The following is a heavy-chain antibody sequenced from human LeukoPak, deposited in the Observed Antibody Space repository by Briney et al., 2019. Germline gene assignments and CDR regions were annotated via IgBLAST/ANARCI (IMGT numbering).Heavy chain of an antibody. CDR3: ARAPAAGATRVDY. Sequence: GASVKVSCKASGHTFSSYGISWVRQAPGQGLEWMGWISVYSGDTKYAQKVQGRVTMTTDTPTSTAYMELRSLTSDDTAVYFCARAPAAGATRVDYWGQGTLVTVSS. D-gene: IGHD6-13*01. V-gene: IGHV1-18*01. CDR2: ISVYSGDT. J-gene: IGHJ4*02. CDR1: GHTFSSYG.